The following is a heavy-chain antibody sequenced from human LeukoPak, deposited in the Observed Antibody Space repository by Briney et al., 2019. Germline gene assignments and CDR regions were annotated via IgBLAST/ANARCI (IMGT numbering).Heavy chain of an antibody. CDR2: IYTSGST. V-gene: IGHV4-61*02. CDR3: AREELDYDSTGDY. Sequence: PSQTLSLTCTVSGGSISSGSYYWSWIRQPAGKGLEWIGRIYTSGSTNYNPSLKSRVTISVDTSKNQFSLKLSSVTAADTAVYYCAREELDYDSTGDYWGQGTLVTVSS. D-gene: IGHD3-22*01. J-gene: IGHJ4*02. CDR1: GGSISSGSYY.